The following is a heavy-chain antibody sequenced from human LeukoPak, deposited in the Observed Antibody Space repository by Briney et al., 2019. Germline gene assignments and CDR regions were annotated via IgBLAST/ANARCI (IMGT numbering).Heavy chain of an antibody. J-gene: IGHJ3*02. CDR2: VYLSVSV. CDR1: GDSMTYSY. CDR3: ARRRQVSAYSPYAFDM. Sequence: SETLSLTCTVSGDSMTYSYWRWIRQPPGKGLEWLGNVYLSVSVKSNPSLKSRVTISLDTSKKQLSLRLSSVTAADTAVYYCARRRQVSAYSPYAFDMWGQGTMVTVFS. V-gene: IGHV4-59*08. D-gene: IGHD2-21*01.